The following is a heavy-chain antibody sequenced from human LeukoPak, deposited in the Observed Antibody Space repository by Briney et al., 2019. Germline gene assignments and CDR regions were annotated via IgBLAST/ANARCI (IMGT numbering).Heavy chain of an antibody. CDR1: GFTFSSYA. CDR3: ARTMVRGVIITGSVFDI. D-gene: IGHD3-10*01. J-gene: IGHJ3*02. V-gene: IGHV3-23*01. CDR2: ISGSGGST. Sequence: PGGSLRLSCAASGFTFSSYAMSWVRQAPGKGLEWVSAISGSGGSTYYADSVKGRFTISRDNSKNTLYLQMNSLRAEDTAVYYCARTMVRGVIITGSVFDIWGQGTMVTVSS.